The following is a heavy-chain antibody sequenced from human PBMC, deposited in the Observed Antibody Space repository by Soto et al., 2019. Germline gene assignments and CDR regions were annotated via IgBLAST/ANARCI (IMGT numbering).Heavy chain of an antibody. CDR2: IRGSGGST. CDR1: GFTFSSYA. V-gene: IGHV3-23*01. CDR3: SKDGEWELLLGYFDS. D-gene: IGHD1-26*01. Sequence: EVQLLESGGGWVQPGGSLRLSCAASGFTFSSYAMSWVRQAPGKGLEWVSTIRGSGGSTYYADSVKGRFTISRDNSKNTLYLQMNSLRAEDTAVYSCSKDGEWELLLGYFDSWGQGTLVTVSS. J-gene: IGHJ4*02.